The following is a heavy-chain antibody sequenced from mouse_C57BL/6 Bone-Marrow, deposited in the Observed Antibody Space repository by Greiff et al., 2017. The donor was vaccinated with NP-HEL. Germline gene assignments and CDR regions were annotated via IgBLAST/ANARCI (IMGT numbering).Heavy chain of an antibody. V-gene: IGHV2-2*01. CDR1: GFSLTSYG. D-gene: IGHD1-1*01. CDR2: IWSGGST. Sequence: VQLVESGPGLVQPSQSLSITCTVSGFSLTSYGVHWVRQSPGKGLEWLGVIWSGGSTDYNAAFISRLSISKDNSKSQVFFKMNSLQADDTAIYYCARGDYYGSSYRNYAMDYWGQGTSVTVSS. J-gene: IGHJ4*01. CDR3: ARGDYYGSSYRNYAMDY.